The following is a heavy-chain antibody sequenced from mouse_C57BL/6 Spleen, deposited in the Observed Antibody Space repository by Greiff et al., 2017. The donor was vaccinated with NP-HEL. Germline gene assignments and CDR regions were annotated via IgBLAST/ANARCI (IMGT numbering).Heavy chain of an antibody. CDR3: TTPPGTAQSWFAY. CDR1: GFNIKDDY. D-gene: IGHD3-2*02. CDR2: IDPENGDT. V-gene: IGHV14-4*01. Sequence: EVQLQQSGAELVRPGASVKLSCTASGFNIKDDYMHWVKQRPEQGLEWIGWIDPENGDTEYASKFQGKATITADTSSNTAYLQLSSLTSEDTAVYYCTTPPGTAQSWFAYWGQGTLVTVSA. J-gene: IGHJ3*01.